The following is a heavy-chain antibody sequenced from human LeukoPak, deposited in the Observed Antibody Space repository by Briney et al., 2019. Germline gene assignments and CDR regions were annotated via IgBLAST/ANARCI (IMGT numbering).Heavy chain of an antibody. CDR2: IYYSGST. Sequence: SETLSLTCTVSGGSISSGDYYWSWIRQPPGKGLEWIGYIYYSGSTYYNPSLKSRVTISVDTSKNQFSLKLSSVTAADTAVYYCARGRPVGWWRRSGVAFDIWGQGTMVTVSS. J-gene: IGHJ3*02. D-gene: IGHD2-15*01. CDR3: ARGRPVGWWRRSGVAFDI. CDR1: GGSISSGDYY. V-gene: IGHV4-30-4*01.